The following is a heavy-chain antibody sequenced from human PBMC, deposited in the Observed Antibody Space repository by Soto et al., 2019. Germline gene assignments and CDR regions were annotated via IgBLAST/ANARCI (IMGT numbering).Heavy chain of an antibody. CDR2: IYYSGST. Sequence: PSETLSLTCTVSGGSISSGGYYWSWIRQHPGKGLEWIGYIYYSGSTYYNPSLKSRVTISVDMSKNQFSLKLSSVTAADTAVYYCARDPAALRAFDIWGQGTMLTVSS. J-gene: IGHJ3*02. D-gene: IGHD2-2*02. V-gene: IGHV4-31*03. CDR3: ARDPAALRAFDI. CDR1: GGSISSGGYY.